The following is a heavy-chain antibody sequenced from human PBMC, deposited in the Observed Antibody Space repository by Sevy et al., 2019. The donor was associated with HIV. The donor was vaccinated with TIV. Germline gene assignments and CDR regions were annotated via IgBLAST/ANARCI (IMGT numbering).Heavy chain of an antibody. CDR3: AKGGGSHYDPDEIGYYFYYYNIDV. V-gene: IGHV3-23*01. J-gene: IGHJ6*03. D-gene: IGHD3-16*01. Sequence: GGSLRLSCAVSGFSFDSYGMTWVRQAPGKGLEWVSGISGSGTRTYYADSVKGRFSISRDNSKNRLYLQMNSLRSEDTAIYYCAKGGGSHYDPDEIGYYFYYYNIDVWGKGTTVTVSS. CDR1: GFSFDSYG. CDR2: ISGSGTRT.